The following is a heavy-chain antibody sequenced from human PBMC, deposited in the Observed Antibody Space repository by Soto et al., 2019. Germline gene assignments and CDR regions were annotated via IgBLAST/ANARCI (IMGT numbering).Heavy chain of an antibody. Sequence: GGSLRLSCVASGFTFSFYTMDLVRQAPGKGLEWVSSIDTTSSYIYYADSVKGRFTISRDNAKNSLYLQMNSLRAEDTAVYYCARHPERIAEIGWFDPWGQGTLVTVSS. CDR1: GFTFSFYT. V-gene: IGHV3-21*01. CDR3: ARHPERIAEIGWFDP. J-gene: IGHJ5*02. D-gene: IGHD6-13*01. CDR2: IDTTSSYI.